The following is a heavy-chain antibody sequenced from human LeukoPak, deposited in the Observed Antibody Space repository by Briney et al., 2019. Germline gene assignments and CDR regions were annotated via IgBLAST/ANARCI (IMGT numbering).Heavy chain of an antibody. CDR1: GFAFSTDW. CDR3: ARDLSGSYFWFDP. CDR2: TKGDGSDK. D-gene: IGHD1-26*01. Sequence: GGSLRLSCAASGFAFSTDWMSWVRQAPGKGLEWVGNTKGDGSDKYYLDSLKGRFTNSRDNAKNSLYLQMNSLRDEDTAVYYCARDLSGSYFWFDPWGQGTLVTVSS. V-gene: IGHV3-7*01. J-gene: IGHJ5*02.